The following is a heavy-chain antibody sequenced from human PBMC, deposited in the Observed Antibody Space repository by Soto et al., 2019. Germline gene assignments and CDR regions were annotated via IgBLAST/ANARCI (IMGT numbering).Heavy chain of an antibody. D-gene: IGHD2-15*01. CDR3: ARCSGDSCYSYGVDV. CDR1: GFTFSSCG. V-gene: IGHV3-48*02. Sequence: EVQLVESGGGFVQPGGSLRLSCAASGFTFSSCGMNWVRQAPGKGLEWVSHISRSGGTIYYADSVKGRFTISRDNAKNSLYLQMNSLRDEDTAVYYRARCSGDSCYSYGVDVWGQGTTVTVSS. J-gene: IGHJ6*02. CDR2: ISRSGGTI.